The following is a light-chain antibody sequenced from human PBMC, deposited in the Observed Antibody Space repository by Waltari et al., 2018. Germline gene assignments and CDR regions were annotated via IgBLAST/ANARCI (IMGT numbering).Light chain of an antibody. CDR2: EVS. V-gene: IGLV2-8*01. CDR3: SSFAGSSNWV. J-gene: IGLJ3*02. CDR1: TSDVGGHNS. Sequence: PGASVKLSCTGPTSDVGGHNSVLWYQQYPGKAPKVIIYEVSERPSGVPDRFSGSKSGNTASLTVSGLQAEDEADYYCSSFAGSSNWVFGGGTKLTVL.